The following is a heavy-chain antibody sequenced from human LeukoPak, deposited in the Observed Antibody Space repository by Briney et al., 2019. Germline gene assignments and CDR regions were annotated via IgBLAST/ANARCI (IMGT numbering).Heavy chain of an antibody. Sequence: GGSLRLSCAASGFTFSSYNMHWVRPAPGKGLEWVSSISSSSTHIYYADFLKGRSTISRDNAKNSLYLQVNSLRAEDTSVYYCARSASSSWYGLDVWGQGTTVTVSS. CDR2: ISSSSTHI. CDR3: ARSASSSWYGLDV. V-gene: IGHV3-21*01. J-gene: IGHJ6*02. D-gene: IGHD6-13*01. CDR1: GFTFSSYN.